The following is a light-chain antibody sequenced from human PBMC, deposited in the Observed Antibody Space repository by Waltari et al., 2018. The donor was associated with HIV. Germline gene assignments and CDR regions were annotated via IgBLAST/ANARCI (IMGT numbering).Light chain of an antibody. V-gene: IGLV1-51*01. CDR3: GTWDTSLSAGV. CDR2: DNN. CDR1: SSNIGNNY. Sequence: LTQPPSVSAAPGQKVTISCSGSSSNIGNNYVSWYQQFPGKAPKVLIYDNNQRPPGVPDRFSGSRSGTSATLGVAGLQTGDEADYYCGTWDTSLSAGVFGGGTKLTVL. J-gene: IGLJ3*02.